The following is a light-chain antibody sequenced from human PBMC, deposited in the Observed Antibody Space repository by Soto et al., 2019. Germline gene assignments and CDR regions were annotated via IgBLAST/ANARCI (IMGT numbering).Light chain of an antibody. CDR1: SSDVGGYNY. CDR3: SSYTSSSTPYV. Sequence: QSVLTQPASVSGSPGQSITISCTGTSSDVGGYNYVSWYQQHPGKAPRLMIYEVSNRPLGVSNRFSGSKSGNTASLTISGLQAEDEADYYCSSYTSSSTPYVFGTGTKVTV. CDR2: EVS. J-gene: IGLJ1*01. V-gene: IGLV2-14*01.